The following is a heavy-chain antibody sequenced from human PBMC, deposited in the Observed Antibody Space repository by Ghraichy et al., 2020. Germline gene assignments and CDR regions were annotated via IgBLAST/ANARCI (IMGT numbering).Heavy chain of an antibody. Sequence: SETLSLTCTVSGGSISSYYWSWIRQPAGKGLEWIGRIYTSGSTNYNPSLKSRVTMSVDTSKNQFSLKLSSVTAADTAVYYCARDCDIGSSWYVVEKNWFDPWGQGTLVTVSS. V-gene: IGHV4-4*07. CDR3: ARDCDIGSSWYVVEKNWFDP. CDR2: IYTSGST. CDR1: GGSISSYY. D-gene: IGHD6-13*01. J-gene: IGHJ5*02.